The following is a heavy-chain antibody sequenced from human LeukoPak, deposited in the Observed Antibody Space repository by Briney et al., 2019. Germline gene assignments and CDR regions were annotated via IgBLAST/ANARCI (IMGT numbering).Heavy chain of an antibody. CDR2: ISYDGSNK. CDR1: GFTFSSYA. J-gene: IGHJ4*02. Sequence: GGSLRLSCAASGFTFSSYAMHWVRQAPGKGLEWVAVISYDGSNKYYAGSVKGRFTISRDNSKNTLYLQMNSLRAEDTAVYYCAREGAVAALDYWGQGTLVTVSS. CDR3: AREGAVAALDY. D-gene: IGHD6-19*01. V-gene: IGHV3-30-3*01.